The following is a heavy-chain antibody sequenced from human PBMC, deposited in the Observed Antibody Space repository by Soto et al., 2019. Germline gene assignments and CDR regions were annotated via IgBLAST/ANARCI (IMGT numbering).Heavy chain of an antibody. D-gene: IGHD2-15*01. V-gene: IGHV3-30*04. CDR2: ISYDGINT. J-gene: IGHJ6*02. Sequence: QLQLEESGGGVVQPGRSLRLSCAASASTFSNYIMHWVRQAPGKGLEWVAFISYDGINTNYADFVEGRFTISRDNTKNMLYLQLSSLSPDETDVYYCAGGDNYYALGVWGQGTTVTVSS. CDR1: ASTFSNYI. CDR3: AGGDNYYALGV.